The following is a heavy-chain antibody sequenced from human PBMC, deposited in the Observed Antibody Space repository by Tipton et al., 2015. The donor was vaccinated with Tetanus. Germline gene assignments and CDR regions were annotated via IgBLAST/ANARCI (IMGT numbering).Heavy chain of an antibody. D-gene: IGHD3-10*01. CDR1: GGSFSGFY. Sequence: TLSLTCAVYGGSFSGFYWSWIRQPPGKGLEWIGEINHSGSTNYNPSLKSRVTTSVDTSKTQFSLRLSSVTAADTAVYFCARGVWFGPGPKYYFDYWGQGTLVTVSS. CDR3: ARGVWFGPGPKYYFDY. J-gene: IGHJ4*02. CDR2: INHSGST. V-gene: IGHV4-34*01.